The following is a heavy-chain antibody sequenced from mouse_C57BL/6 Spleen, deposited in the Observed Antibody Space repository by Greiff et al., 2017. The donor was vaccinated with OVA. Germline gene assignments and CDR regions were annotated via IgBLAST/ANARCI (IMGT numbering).Heavy chain of an antibody. V-gene: IGHV1-50*01. J-gene: IGHJ4*01. CDR3: ARNDYDYDDYAMDY. D-gene: IGHD2-4*01. Sequence: VQLQQPGAELVKPGASVKLSCKASGYTFTSYWMQWVKQRPGQGLEWIGEIDPSDSYTNYNQKFKGKATLTVDTSSSTAYMQLSSLTSEDSAVYYCARNDYDYDDYAMDYWGQGTSVTVSS. CDR1: GYTFTSYW. CDR2: IDPSDSYT.